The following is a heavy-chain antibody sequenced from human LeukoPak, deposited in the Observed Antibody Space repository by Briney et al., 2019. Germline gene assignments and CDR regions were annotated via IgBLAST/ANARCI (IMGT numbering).Heavy chain of an antibody. D-gene: IGHD1-1*01. CDR3: ARKNVEPDRYFEY. CDR1: GYSFTSYT. J-gene: IGHJ4*02. CDR2: INTYTGNP. V-gene: IGHV7-4-1*02. Sequence: ASVTISCKASGYSFTSYTMTWVRQAPGQGLELMGWINTYTGNPTYAPGFTGRFVFSLDTSVSTAYLLFSSLKAEDSAVYYCARKNVEPDRYFEYWGQGTLVTVSS.